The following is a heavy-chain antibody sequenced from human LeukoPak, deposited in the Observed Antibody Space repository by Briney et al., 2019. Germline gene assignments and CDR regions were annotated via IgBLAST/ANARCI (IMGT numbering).Heavy chain of an antibody. D-gene: IGHD4-17*01. CDR3: ARNNDYGDYDDY. J-gene: IGHJ4*02. CDR1: GFSFSSYS. CDR2: ISSSSSPM. Sequence: GGSLRLSCAASGFSFSSYSMNWVRKAPGKGLEWISYISSSSSPMYYADSVKGRFTISRDNAKNPLYLQMNSLRVEDTAVYYCARNNDYGDYDDYWGQGTLVTVSS. V-gene: IGHV3-48*01.